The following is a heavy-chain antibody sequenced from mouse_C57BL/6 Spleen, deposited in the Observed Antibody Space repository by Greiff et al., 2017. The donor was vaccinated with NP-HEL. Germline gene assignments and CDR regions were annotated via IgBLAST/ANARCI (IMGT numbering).Heavy chain of an antibody. J-gene: IGHJ4*01. CDR3: TRDLGYYGSSYRDYYAMDY. Sequence: EVKLMESGEGLVKPGGSLKLSCAASGFTFSSYAMSWVRQTPEKRLEWVAYISSGGDYIYYADTVKGRFTISRDNARNTLYLQMSSLKSEDTAMYYCTRDLGYYGSSYRDYYAMDYWCQGTSVTVSS. V-gene: IGHV5-9-1*02. D-gene: IGHD1-1*01. CDR1: GFTFSSYA. CDR2: ISSGGDYI.